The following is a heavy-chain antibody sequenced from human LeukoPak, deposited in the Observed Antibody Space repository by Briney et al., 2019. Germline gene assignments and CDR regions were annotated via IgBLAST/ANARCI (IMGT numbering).Heavy chain of an antibody. J-gene: IGHJ4*02. Sequence: GGSLRLSCAASGFTFSSYWMSWVRQAPGKGLEGVSYISSSGSTIYYADSVKGRFTISRDNAKNSLYLQMNSLRAEDTAVYYCARADCGGDCYRRYYFDYWGQGTLVTVSS. D-gene: IGHD2-21*02. V-gene: IGHV3-48*04. CDR1: GFTFSSYW. CDR2: ISSSGSTI. CDR3: ARADCGGDCYRRYYFDY.